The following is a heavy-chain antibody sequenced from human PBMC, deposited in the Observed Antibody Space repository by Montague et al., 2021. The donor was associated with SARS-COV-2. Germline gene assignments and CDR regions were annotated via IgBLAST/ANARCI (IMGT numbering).Heavy chain of an antibody. V-gene: IGHV4-34*01. CDR3: ARGRRILLWFGELLSGGDYYGMDV. CDR1: GGSFSGYY. Sequence: SETLSPTCAVYGGSFSGYYWSWIRQPPGKGLEWIGEINHSGSTNYNPSLRSRVTISVDTSKYQFSLKLSSVTAADTAVYYCARGRRILLWFGELLSGGDYYGMDVWGQGTTVTVSS. D-gene: IGHD3-10*01. CDR2: INHSGST. J-gene: IGHJ6*02.